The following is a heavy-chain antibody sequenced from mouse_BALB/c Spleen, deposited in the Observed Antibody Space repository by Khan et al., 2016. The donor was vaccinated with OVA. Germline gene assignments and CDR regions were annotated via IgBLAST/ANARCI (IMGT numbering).Heavy chain of an antibody. CDR1: GFNIKDTY. CDR3: AYSLLLDAMDY. CDR2: IDPANGNT. Sequence: VQLQQSGAELMKPGASVKLSCTVSGFNIKDTYMHWVRQRPEQALEWIGRIDPANGNTKYDPKFQGKATMTADTSSNTAYLQLSSLTSEDTAVYYCAYSLLLDAMDYWGQGTSVTVSS. D-gene: IGHD1-2*01. V-gene: IGHV14-3*02. J-gene: IGHJ4*01.